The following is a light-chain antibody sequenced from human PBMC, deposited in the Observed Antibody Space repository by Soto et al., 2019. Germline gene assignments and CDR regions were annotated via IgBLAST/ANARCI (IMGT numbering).Light chain of an antibody. J-gene: IGKJ1*01. CDR1: QSISRW. CDR2: DAS. V-gene: IGKV1-5*01. Sequence: DIQITPSPSPLFASVGGRVHITFRASQSISRWLAWYQQKPGKAPKLLIYDASSLESGVPARFSGSGSGTEFTLSISSLQPDDFATYYCQQYDTYRTFGQGTKVDIK. CDR3: QQYDTYRT.